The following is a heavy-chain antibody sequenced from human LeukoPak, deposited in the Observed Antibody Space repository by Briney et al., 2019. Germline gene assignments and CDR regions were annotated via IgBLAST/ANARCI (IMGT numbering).Heavy chain of an antibody. D-gene: IGHD5-18*01. J-gene: IGHJ4*02. CDR2: IRSKANSYAT. V-gene: IGHV3-73*01. CDR3: TSLGYPQDY. CDR1: GFTFSGSA. Sequence: PGGSLRLSCAAAGFTFSGSAMHWVRQASGKGLEWVGRIRSKANSYATAYAASVKGRFTISRDDSKNTAYLQMNSLKTEDTAVYYCTSLGYPQDYWGQGTLVTVSS.